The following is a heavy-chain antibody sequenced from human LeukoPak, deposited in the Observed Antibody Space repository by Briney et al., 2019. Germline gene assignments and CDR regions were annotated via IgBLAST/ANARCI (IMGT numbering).Heavy chain of an antibody. J-gene: IGHJ4*02. V-gene: IGHV1-2*06. D-gene: IGHD2-15*01. Sequence: ASVKVSCKASGYTFTGYFMHWVRQAPGQGLEWMGRINPNSGGTNYAQKFRGRVTMTRDTSISTAYMELRSLTSDDTAVYYCARVPSGGPFDYWGQGTLVTVSS. CDR3: ARVPSGGPFDY. CDR2: INPNSGGT. CDR1: GYTFTGYF.